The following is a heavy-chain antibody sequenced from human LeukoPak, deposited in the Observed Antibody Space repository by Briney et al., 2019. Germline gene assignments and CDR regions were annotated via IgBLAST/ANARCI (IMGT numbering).Heavy chain of an antibody. J-gene: IGHJ3*02. D-gene: IGHD1-26*01. V-gene: IGHV4-59*08. Sequence: SETLSLTCTVSGGSIIGYYWSWIRQPPGKGLECIGYIYYSGSTNYNPSLKSRVSISVDTAKNQFSLKLTSVTAADTAVYYCATVWGLGPLGAFDIWGQGTMVTVSS. CDR1: GGSIIGYY. CDR2: IYYSGST. CDR3: ATVWGLGPLGAFDI.